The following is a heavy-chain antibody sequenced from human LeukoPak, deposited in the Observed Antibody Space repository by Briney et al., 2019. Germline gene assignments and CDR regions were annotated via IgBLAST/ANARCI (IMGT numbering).Heavy chain of an antibody. CDR2: IYHTGST. Sequence: SETLSLTCTISGGSVSDYYCSWIRQSPGKGLEWIGYIYHTGSTSYNPSLKSRVTISVDTSKNQFSLKLSSVTAADTAVYYCTRGRSRIAAAGTFWFDPWGQGTLVTVSS. CDR3: TRGRSRIAAAGTFWFDP. J-gene: IGHJ5*02. CDR1: GGSVSDYY. D-gene: IGHD6-13*01. V-gene: IGHV4-59*02.